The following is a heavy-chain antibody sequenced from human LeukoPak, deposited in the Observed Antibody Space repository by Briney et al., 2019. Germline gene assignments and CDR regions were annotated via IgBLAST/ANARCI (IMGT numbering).Heavy chain of an antibody. Sequence: PGGSLRLSCAASGFTFSLYAMNWVRQAPGKGLEWVSYINDESSDIHYAASVRGRFTISRDDARQTLYLQLSSLRVADTAVYYCWKDKFQAGLIDSWGQGTLVTVSS. CDR2: INDESSDI. V-gene: IGHV3-21*05. CDR1: GFTFSLYA. D-gene: IGHD2-21*01. CDR3: WKDKFQAGLIDS. J-gene: IGHJ4*02.